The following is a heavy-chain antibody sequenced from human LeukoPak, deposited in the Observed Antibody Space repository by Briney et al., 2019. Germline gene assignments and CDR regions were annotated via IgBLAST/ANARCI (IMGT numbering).Heavy chain of an antibody. D-gene: IGHD1-26*01. J-gene: IGHJ3*02. CDR1: GYTFTSYY. Sequence: ASVKVSCKASGYTFTSYYMHWVRQAPGQGLEWMGIINPSGGSTSYAQKFQGRVTMTRDTSTSTVYMELSSLRSEDTAVYYCARGAVGATPHDAFDIWGQGTMVTVSS. CDR3: ARGAVGATPHDAFDI. V-gene: IGHV1-46*01. CDR2: INPSGGST.